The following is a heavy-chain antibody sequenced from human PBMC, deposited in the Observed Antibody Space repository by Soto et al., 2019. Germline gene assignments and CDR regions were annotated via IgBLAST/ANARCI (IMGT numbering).Heavy chain of an antibody. D-gene: IGHD3-3*01. CDR2: IDPSDSNA. CDR3: ARQITISEAWFDP. V-gene: IGHV5-10-1*01. J-gene: IGHJ5*02. Sequence: GESLKISCKGSGYSFTSYWITWVCQMPGKGLEWMGRIDPSDSNANYSPSFQGHVTISADKSISTAYMQWSSLQASDTAMYYCARQITISEAWFDPWGQGTLVTVSS. CDR1: GYSFTSYW.